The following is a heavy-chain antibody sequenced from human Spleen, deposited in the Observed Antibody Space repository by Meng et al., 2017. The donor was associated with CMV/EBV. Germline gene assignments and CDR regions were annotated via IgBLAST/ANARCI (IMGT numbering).Heavy chain of an antibody. V-gene: IGHV6-1*01. CDR2: TYYRSKWYN. D-gene: IGHD2-21*01. CDR1: GDSVSSKSAA. J-gene: IGHJ2*01. CDR3: ARESPYYYWYFDL. Sequence: GDSVSSKSAAWNWIRQSPSRGLGWLGRTYYRSKWYNDYAVSVKSRLTINPDTSKNQFSLQLNSVTPEDTAVYYCARESPYYYWYFDLWGRGTLVTVSS.